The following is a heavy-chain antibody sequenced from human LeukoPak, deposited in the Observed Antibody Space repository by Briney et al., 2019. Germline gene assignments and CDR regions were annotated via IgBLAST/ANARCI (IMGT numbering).Heavy chain of an antibody. V-gene: IGHV4-39*01. D-gene: IGHD6-13*01. CDR1: GGSISSSSYY. Sequence: PSETLSLTCTVSGGSISSSSYYWGWICQPPGKGLEWIGSIYYSGSTYYNPSLKSRVTISVDTSKNQFSLKLSSVTAADTAVYYCAGGIAAIDALDYWGQGTLVTVSS. J-gene: IGHJ4*02. CDR2: IYYSGST. CDR3: AGGIAAIDALDY.